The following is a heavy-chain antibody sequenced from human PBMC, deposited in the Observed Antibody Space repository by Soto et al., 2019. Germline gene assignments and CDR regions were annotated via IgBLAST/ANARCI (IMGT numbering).Heavy chain of an antibody. CDR3: ARGRYGDY. J-gene: IGHJ4*02. Sequence: QVHLVQSGAEVKKPGASVKVSCKASGYTFTSYGITWVRQAPGQGLEWMGWISAHNGNTDYAKKLQGRVIVTRDTSTSTAYMELRSLRSDDTAVYYYARGRYGDYWGQGALVTVSS. V-gene: IGHV1-18*01. CDR1: GYTFTSYG. CDR2: ISAHNGNT. D-gene: IGHD1-1*01.